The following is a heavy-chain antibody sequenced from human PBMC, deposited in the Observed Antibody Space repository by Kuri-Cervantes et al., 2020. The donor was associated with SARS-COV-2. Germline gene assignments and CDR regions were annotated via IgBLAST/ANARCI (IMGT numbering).Heavy chain of an antibody. CDR3: ASEDNIMDY. D-gene: IGHD3-16*01. CDR1: GFTFSSYG. J-gene: IGHJ4*02. CDR2: ISSSSYI. V-gene: IGHV3-21*01. Sequence: GGSLRLSCAASGFTFSSYGMHWVRQAPGKGLEWVSSISSSSYIYYADSVKGRFTISRDNSKNTLYLQMNSLRAEDTAVYYCASEDNIMDYWGQGTLVTVSS.